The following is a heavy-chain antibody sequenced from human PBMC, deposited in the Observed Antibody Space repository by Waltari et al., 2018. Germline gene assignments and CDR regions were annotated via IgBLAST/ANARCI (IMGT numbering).Heavy chain of an antibody. D-gene: IGHD3-10*01. J-gene: IGHJ4*02. CDR1: GFTFSSYS. CDR2: ISSSSSYR. Sequence: EVQLVESGGGLVKPGGSLRLSCAASGFTFSSYSMNWVRQAPGKGLEWVSAISSSSSYRYYADSVKGRFTISRDNAKNSLYLQMNSLRAEDTAVYYCARDPRGPTAGTDYWGQGTLVTVSS. V-gene: IGHV3-21*01. CDR3: ARDPRGPTAGTDY.